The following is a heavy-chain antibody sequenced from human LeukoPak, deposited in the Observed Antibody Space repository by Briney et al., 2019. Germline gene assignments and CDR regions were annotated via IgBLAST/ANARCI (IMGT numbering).Heavy chain of an antibody. J-gene: IGHJ4*02. D-gene: IGHD1-26*01. CDR1: GYSFTSYR. CDR3: ARDGYSGTSSLGY. Sequence: GESLKISCKGSGYSFTSYRIGWVRQMPGKGLEWMGIIHPGDSDARYSPSFQGQVTISADKSISTAYLQWSSLKASDTAMYYCARDGYSGTSSLGYWGQGTLVTVSS. CDR2: IHPGDSDA. V-gene: IGHV5-51*01.